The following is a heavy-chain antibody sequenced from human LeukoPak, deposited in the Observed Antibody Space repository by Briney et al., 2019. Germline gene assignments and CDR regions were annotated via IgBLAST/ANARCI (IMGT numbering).Heavy chain of an antibody. Sequence: GGTLRLSCAASGFTFSSYGMSWVRQAPGKGLEWVAFIRYNGNNKYYADSVKGRFTISRDNSKNTLFLQMNSLRAEDTAVYYCAKEASRGSSFAYTPIEKPYYLDYWGQGTLVTVSS. CDR2: IRYNGNNK. V-gene: IGHV3-30*02. J-gene: IGHJ4*02. CDR1: GFTFSSYG. CDR3: AKEASRGSSFAYTPIEKPYYLDY. D-gene: IGHD5-18*01.